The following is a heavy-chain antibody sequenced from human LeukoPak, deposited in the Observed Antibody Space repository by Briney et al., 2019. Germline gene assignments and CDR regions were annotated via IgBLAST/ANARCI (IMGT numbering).Heavy chain of an antibody. CDR3: ARRALWFGGELTY. D-gene: IGHD3-10*01. V-gene: IGHV1-8*01. CDR1: GYTFTSYD. J-gene: IGHJ4*02. Sequence: ASVKVSCKASGYTFTSYDINWVRQATGQGLEWMGWMNPNSGNTGYAQKFQGRVTMTRNTFISTAYMELSSLRSEDTAVYYCARRALWFGGELTYWGQGTLVTVSS. CDR2: MNPNSGNT.